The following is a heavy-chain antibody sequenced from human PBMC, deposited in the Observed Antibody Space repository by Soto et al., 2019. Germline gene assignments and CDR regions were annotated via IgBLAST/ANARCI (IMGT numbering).Heavy chain of an antibody. V-gene: IGHV3-74*01. D-gene: IGHD2-15*01. Sequence: EVQLVESGGGLVQPGGSLRLSCAASGFTFSSYWMHWVHQAPGKGLVWVSRINSDGSSTSYADSVKGRFTISRDNAKNTLYLQMNSLGAEDTAVYYCVRTRLVVAAPTREDYWGQGTLVTVSS. CDR2: INSDGSST. CDR3: VRTRLVVAAPTREDY. J-gene: IGHJ4*02. CDR1: GFTFSSYW.